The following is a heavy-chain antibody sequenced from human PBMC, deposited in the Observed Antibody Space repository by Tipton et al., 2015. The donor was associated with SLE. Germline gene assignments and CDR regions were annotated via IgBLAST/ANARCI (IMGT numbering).Heavy chain of an antibody. CDR3: ARDGVVAAAVYYFDY. CDR2: IYHSGST. CDR1: GYSISSGYY. D-gene: IGHD6-13*01. J-gene: IGHJ4*02. Sequence: TLSLTCAVSGYSISSGYYWGWIRQPPGKGLEWIGCIYHSGSTYYNPSLKSRVTMSVDTSKNQFSLKLSSVTAADTAVYYCARDGVVAAAVYYFDYWGQGTLVTVSS. V-gene: IGHV4-38-2*02.